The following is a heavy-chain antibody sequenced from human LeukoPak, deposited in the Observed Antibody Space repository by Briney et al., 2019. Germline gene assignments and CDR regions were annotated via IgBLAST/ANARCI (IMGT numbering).Heavy chain of an antibody. J-gene: IGHJ4*02. D-gene: IGHD3-3*01. CDR1: GFSFRDYA. CDR2: ISYDGSNK. V-gene: IGHV3-30*04. Sequence: PGGSLRLSCEASGFSFRDYAMNWVRQAPGKGLEWVAVISYDGSNKYYADSVKGRFTISRDNSKNTLYLQMNSLRAEDTAVYYCVHDFWSGYGNVGVAYWGQGTLVTVSS. CDR3: VHDFWSGYGNVGVAY.